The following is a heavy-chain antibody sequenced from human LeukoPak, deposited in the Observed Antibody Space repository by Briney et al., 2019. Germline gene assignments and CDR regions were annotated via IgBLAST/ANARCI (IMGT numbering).Heavy chain of an antibody. CDR1: GYSFTSYW. Sequence: GESLKISCKGSGYSFTSYWIGWVRQMPGKGLEWMGITYPGDSDTRYSPSFQGQVTISADKSISTAYLQWSSLKASDTAMYYCARGPLATAMIGAGFFDPWGQGTLVTVSS. D-gene: IGHD2-2*01. CDR2: TYPGDSDT. V-gene: IGHV5-51*01. J-gene: IGHJ5*02. CDR3: ARGPLATAMIGAGFFDP.